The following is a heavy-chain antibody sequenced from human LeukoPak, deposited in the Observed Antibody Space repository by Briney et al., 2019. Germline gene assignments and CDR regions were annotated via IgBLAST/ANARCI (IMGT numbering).Heavy chain of an antibody. D-gene: IGHD3-22*01. J-gene: IGHJ4*02. CDR3: ARRPYYYDSLDY. Sequence: GGSLRLSCAASGFTFSSYEMNWVRQAPGKGLEWVSYISSSGSTIYYADSVKGRFTSSRENAKKSLYLQMNSLRAEDTAVYYCARRPYYYDSLDYWGQGTLVTVSS. V-gene: IGHV3-48*03. CDR2: ISSSGSTI. CDR1: GFTFSSYE.